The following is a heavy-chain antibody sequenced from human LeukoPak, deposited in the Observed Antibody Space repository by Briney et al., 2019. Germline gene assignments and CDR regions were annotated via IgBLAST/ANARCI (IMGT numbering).Heavy chain of an antibody. D-gene: IGHD6-19*01. Sequence: GESLKISCKGSGYSFTSYWIGWVRQMPGKGLEWMGIIYPGDSDTRYSPSFQGQVTISADKSISTAYLQWSSLKASDTAMYYCARPPDTSGWYDHYYYMDVWGKGTTVTISS. J-gene: IGHJ6*03. CDR2: IYPGDSDT. CDR1: GYSFTSYW. V-gene: IGHV5-51*01. CDR3: ARPPDTSGWYDHYYYMDV.